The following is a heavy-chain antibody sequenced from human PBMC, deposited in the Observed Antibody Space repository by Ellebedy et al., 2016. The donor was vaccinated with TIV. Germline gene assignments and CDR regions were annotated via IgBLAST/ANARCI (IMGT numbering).Heavy chain of an antibody. CDR2: INSKGVYI. CDR1: GFTFSSYS. V-gene: IGHV3-21*01. J-gene: IGHJ4*02. D-gene: IGHD3-16*01. CDR3: ARGGDLDY. Sequence: GESLKISCAASGFTFSSYSIHWVRQAPGKGLEWVSSINSKGVYIYYADSVKGRCTLSRDNVKNSVSLQMESLRVEDTAVYYCARGGDLDYWGQGTLVTVSS.